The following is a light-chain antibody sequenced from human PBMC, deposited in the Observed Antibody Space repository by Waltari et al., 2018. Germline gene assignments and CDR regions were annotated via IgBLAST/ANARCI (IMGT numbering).Light chain of an antibody. CDR1: SSDVGGYNY. CDR2: DVI. CDR3: SSYTSSSTVV. Sequence: QSALTQPAPVSGSPGPSITISCTGTSSDVGGYNYVSWYQQHPGKAPKLMISDVINRPSGVSNRFSGSKSGNTASLTISGLQAEDEADYYCSSYTSSSTVVFGGGTKLTVL. J-gene: IGLJ2*01. V-gene: IGLV2-14*03.